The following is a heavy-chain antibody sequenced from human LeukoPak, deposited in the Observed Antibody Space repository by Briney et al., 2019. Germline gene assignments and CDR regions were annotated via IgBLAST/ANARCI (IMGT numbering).Heavy chain of an antibody. Sequence: PPGGSLRLSCAASGFTFSNYAMSWVRQAPGKGLEWVSGISGSGGSTYYADSVKGRFTMSRDNTKNTLYLQMNSLRAEDTAVYYCARRYFDYWGQGTLVSVSS. CDR3: ARRYFDY. V-gene: IGHV3-23*01. CDR2: ISGSGGST. CDR1: GFTFSNYA. J-gene: IGHJ4*02.